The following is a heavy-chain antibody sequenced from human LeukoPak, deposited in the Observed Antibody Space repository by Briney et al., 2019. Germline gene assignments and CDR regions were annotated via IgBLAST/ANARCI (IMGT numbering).Heavy chain of an antibody. CDR2: ISGSGGST. V-gene: IGHV3-23*01. CDR3: ARDAGVSLLAAAGTHY. J-gene: IGHJ4*02. Sequence: GGSLRLSCAASGFTFSSYAMSWVRQAPGKGLEWVSAISGSGGSTYYADSVKGRFTISRDNSKNTLYLQMNSLRAEDTAVYYCARDAGVSLLAAAGTHYWGQGTLVTVSS. D-gene: IGHD6-13*01. CDR1: GFTFSSYA.